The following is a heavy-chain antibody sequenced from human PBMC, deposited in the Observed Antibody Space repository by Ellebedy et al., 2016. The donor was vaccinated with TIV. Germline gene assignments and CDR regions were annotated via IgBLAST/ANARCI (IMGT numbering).Heavy chain of an antibody. CDR2: VSSSRLSR. Sequence: PGGSLRLSCAASGLTFSTYNMHWVSQAPGKGLEWVSYVSSSRLSRYYADSVKGRFTISRDNARNSLYLQMNSLRVEDTAVYYCAREPNGYVPLLGSLDYWGQGTLVAVSS. CDR1: GLTFSTYN. D-gene: IGHD3-10*02. J-gene: IGHJ4*02. V-gene: IGHV3-48*04. CDR3: AREPNGYVPLLGSLDY.